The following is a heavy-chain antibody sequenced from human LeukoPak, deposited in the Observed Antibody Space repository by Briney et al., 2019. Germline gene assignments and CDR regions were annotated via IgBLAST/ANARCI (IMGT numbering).Heavy chain of an antibody. J-gene: IGHJ6*02. CDR3: ARGRGIAAAGTKDAYYYYGMDV. V-gene: IGHV3-21*01. CDR2: ISSSSSYI. D-gene: IGHD6-13*01. CDR1: GFTFSSYS. Sequence: PGGSLRLSCAASGFTFSSYSMNWVRQAPGKGLEWVSSISSSSSYIYYADSVKGRFTISRDNAKNLLYLQMNSLRAEDTAVYYCARGRGIAAAGTKDAYYYYGMDVWGQGTTVTVSS.